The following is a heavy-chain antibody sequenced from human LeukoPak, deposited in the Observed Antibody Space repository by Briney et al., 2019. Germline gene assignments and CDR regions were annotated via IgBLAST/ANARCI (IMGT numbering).Heavy chain of an antibody. D-gene: IGHD3-10*01. V-gene: IGHV3-30-3*01. J-gene: IGHJ4*02. CDR3: ARDKAPGGFKGYFDY. Sequence: GGSLRLSCAASGFTFSSYAMHWVHQAPGKGLEWVAVISYDGSNKYYADSVKGRFTISRDNSKNTLYLQMNSLRAEDTAVYYCARDKAPGGFKGYFDYWGQGTLVTVSS. CDR1: GFTFSSYA. CDR2: ISYDGSNK.